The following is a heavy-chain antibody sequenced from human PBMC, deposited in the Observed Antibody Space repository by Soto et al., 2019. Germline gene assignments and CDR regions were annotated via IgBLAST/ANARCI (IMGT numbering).Heavy chain of an antibody. D-gene: IGHD3-3*01. CDR2: INSDGSST. Sequence: GGSLRLSCAASGFTFSSYWMHWVRQAPGKGLVWVSRINSDGSSTSYADSVKGRFTISRDNAKNTLYLQMNSLRAEDTAVYYCARGSVLRFLEWFPRRNFDYWGQGTLVTVSS. J-gene: IGHJ4*02. CDR1: GFTFSSYW. V-gene: IGHV3-74*01. CDR3: ARGSVLRFLEWFPRRNFDY.